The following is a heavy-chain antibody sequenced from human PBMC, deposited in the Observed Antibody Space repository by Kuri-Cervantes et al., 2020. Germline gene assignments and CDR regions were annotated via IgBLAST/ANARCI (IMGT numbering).Heavy chain of an antibody. CDR1: GFTFSNSN. CDR2: ITSTSGTI. Sequence: GESLKISCTASGFTFSNSNMNWVRQAPGKGLEWVSYITSTSGTIYYADSVKGRFTISRDNSKNTLYLQMNSLRAEDTAVYYCARGLNYYYYMDVWGKGTTVTVSS. J-gene: IGHJ6*03. CDR3: ARGLNYYYYMDV. V-gene: IGHV3-48*01.